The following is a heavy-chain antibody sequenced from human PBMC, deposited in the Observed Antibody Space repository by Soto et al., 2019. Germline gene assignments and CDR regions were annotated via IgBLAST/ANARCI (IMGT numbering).Heavy chain of an antibody. CDR1: GFTFSSYA. Sequence: GGSLRLSCAASGFTFSSYAMSWVRQAPGKGLEWVSAISGSGGSTYYADSVKGRFTISRDNSKNTLYLQMNSLRAEDTAVYYCAKWGKGYNWNYYYYYYMDVWGKGTTVTVSS. CDR2: ISGSGGST. V-gene: IGHV3-23*01. J-gene: IGHJ6*03. D-gene: IGHD1-20*01. CDR3: AKWGKGYNWNYYYYYYMDV.